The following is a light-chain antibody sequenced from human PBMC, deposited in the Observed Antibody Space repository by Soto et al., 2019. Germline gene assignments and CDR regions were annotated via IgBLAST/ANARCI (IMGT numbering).Light chain of an antibody. V-gene: IGKV1-39*01. Sequence: DIQMTQSPSSLSASVGDRVTITCRASQSITTHLNWYQQKPGKAPKLLIYATSSLQSGVPSGFSGSGSGPDFTLTISSLQPEDFATYYCQQSYSTPRTFGGGTKVDIK. J-gene: IGKJ4*01. CDR1: QSITTH. CDR3: QQSYSTPRT. CDR2: ATS.